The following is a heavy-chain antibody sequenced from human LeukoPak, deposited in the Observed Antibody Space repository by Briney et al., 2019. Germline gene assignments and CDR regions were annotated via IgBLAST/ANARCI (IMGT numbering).Heavy chain of an antibody. Sequence: PSETLSLTCTVSGGSISSSSYCWGWIRQPPGKGLEWIGSIYYSGSTYYNPSLKSRVTISVDTSKNQFSLKLSSVSAADTALYHCARGIVGATTNHYFYGMDVWGQGTTVTVPS. CDR3: ARGIVGATTNHYFYGMDV. V-gene: IGHV4-39*01. CDR1: GGSISSSSYC. J-gene: IGHJ6*02. D-gene: IGHD1-26*01. CDR2: IYYSGST.